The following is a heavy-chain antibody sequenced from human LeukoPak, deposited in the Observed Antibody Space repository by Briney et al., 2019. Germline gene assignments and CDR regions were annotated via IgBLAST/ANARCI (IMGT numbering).Heavy chain of an antibody. J-gene: IGHJ4*02. CDR2: IYSGGST. CDR1: GFTVSSNY. CDR3: AKDGLSTSVNY. D-gene: IGHD2-2*01. Sequence: PGGSLRLSCAASGFTVSSNYMSWVRQAPGKGLEWVSVIYSGGSTYYADSVKGRFTISRDNSKNTLYLQMNSLRAEDTAVYYCAKDGLSTSVNYWGQGTLVTVSS. V-gene: IGHV3-53*05.